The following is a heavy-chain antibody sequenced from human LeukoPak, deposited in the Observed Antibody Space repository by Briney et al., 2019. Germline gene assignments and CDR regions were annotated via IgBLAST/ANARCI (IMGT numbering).Heavy chain of an antibody. V-gene: IGHV3-74*01. Sequence: GGSLRLSCAASGFTFSSYWMFWVRQAPGKGLVCVLRINSDGSSTSYADSVKGRFTISRDNAKNTLYLQMHSLRADDTAVYYCARVVGIQIWALNYWGQGTLVTVSS. D-gene: IGHD5-18*01. J-gene: IGHJ4*02. CDR1: GFTFSSYW. CDR2: INSDGSST. CDR3: ARVVGIQIWALNY.